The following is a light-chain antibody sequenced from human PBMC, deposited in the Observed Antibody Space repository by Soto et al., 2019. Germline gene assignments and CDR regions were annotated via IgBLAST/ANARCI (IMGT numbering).Light chain of an antibody. CDR2: DAS. V-gene: IGKV1-5*01. Sequence: DIQMTHSPSTLSASVGDRVTITCRASQSISNWLAWYQQKPGKAPKFLIYDASSLESGVPSRFSGSGSGTIFTLTISSLHPDDFGTYYCQHYKSYPWTFGQGTKVDI. CDR1: QSISNW. J-gene: IGKJ1*01. CDR3: QHYKSYPWT.